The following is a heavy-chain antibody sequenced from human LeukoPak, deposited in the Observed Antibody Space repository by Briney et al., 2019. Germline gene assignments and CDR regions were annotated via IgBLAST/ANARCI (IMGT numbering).Heavy chain of an antibody. D-gene: IGHD3-10*01. CDR1: GGSISSYY. V-gene: IGHV4-59*08. Sequence: PSETLSLTCTVSGGSISSYYWSWIRQPPGKGLEWIGYIYYSGSTNYNPSLKSRVTISVDTSKNQFSLKLSSVTAADTAVYYCARHGDYKSSGEAFDIWGQGTMVTVSS. CDR3: ARHGDYKSSGEAFDI. CDR2: IYYSGST. J-gene: IGHJ3*02.